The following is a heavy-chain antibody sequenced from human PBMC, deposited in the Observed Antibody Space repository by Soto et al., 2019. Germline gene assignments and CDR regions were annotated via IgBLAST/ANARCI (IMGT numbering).Heavy chain of an antibody. CDR2: IIPIFGTA. Sequence: SVKVSCKASGGTFSSYAISWVRQAPGQGLEWMGGIIPIFGTANYAQKSQGRVTITADKSTSTAYMELSSLRSEDTAVYYCARARYDFWSGYDYWGQGTLVTVSS. D-gene: IGHD3-3*01. CDR3: ARARYDFWSGYDY. CDR1: GGTFSSYA. J-gene: IGHJ4*02. V-gene: IGHV1-69*06.